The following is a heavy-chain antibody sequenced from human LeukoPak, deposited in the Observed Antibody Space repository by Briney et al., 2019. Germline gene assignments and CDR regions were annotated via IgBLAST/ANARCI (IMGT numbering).Heavy chain of an antibody. CDR2: VYKTGHT. J-gene: IGHJ4*02. D-gene: IGHD3-10*01. CDR1: DNSISSFY. CDR3: APHRFGEPHFEY. Sequence: PSETLSLTCTVSDNSISSFYWSWIRQPPGKGLEWIGFVYKTGHTNYNPSLYSRVAISLDGSKSPFSVRLTSVTAAHPAVYYCAPHRFGEPHFEYWGRGTLVPVSS. V-gene: IGHV4-59*08.